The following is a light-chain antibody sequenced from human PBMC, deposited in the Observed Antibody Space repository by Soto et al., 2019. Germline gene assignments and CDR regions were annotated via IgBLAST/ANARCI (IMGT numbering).Light chain of an antibody. CDR2: KAS. Sequence: DIQMTQSPSTLSASLGDRVTITCRASQSIDGWLAWYQQKPGTAPKLLVYKASSLESGVPSRFSGSGSGTEFTLTIRSLKPDDFATYYCQQYYTYSTFGQGTKVDIK. CDR3: QQYYTYST. CDR1: QSIDGW. V-gene: IGKV1-5*03. J-gene: IGKJ1*01.